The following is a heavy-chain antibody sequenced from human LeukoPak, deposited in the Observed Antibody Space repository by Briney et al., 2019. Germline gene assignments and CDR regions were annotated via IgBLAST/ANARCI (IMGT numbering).Heavy chain of an antibody. J-gene: IGHJ6*03. CDR3: ARGKTYYYYYMDV. Sequence: SQTLSLTCTVSGGSISSGSYYWSWIRQPAGKGLEWIGRIYTSGSTNYNPSLKSRLTISVDTSKNQFSLKLSSVTAADTAVYYCARGKTYYYYYMDVWGKGTTVTISS. CDR2: IYTSGST. V-gene: IGHV4-61*02. CDR1: GGSISSGSYY.